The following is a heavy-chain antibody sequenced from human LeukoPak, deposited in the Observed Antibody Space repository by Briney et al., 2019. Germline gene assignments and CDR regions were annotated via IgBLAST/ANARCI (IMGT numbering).Heavy chain of an antibody. V-gene: IGHV3-30*18. D-gene: IGHD6-6*01. Sequence: GRSLRLSCAASGFTFSSYGMHWVRQAPGKGLEWVAFMSYDGSNKYYADSVKGRFTISRDNSKNTLYLQMNSLRAEDTAVYYCAKDLTVAARLPFDYWGQGTLVTVSS. CDR2: MSYDGSNK. J-gene: IGHJ4*02. CDR3: AKDLTVAARLPFDY. CDR1: GFTFSSYG.